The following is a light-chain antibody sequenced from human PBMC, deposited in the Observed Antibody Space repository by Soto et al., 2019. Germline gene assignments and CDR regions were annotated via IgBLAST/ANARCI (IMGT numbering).Light chain of an antibody. CDR1: SGDVGGYDY. J-gene: IGLJ1*01. CDR2: EVS. CDR3: SSYTSTSTRV. Sequence: QSVLTQPPSASGSPGQSVTISCTGTSGDVGGYDYVSWYQHPPGKAPKLMISEVSNRPSGVSNRFSGSKSGNTASLTISGLQAEDEADYYCSSYTSTSTRVFGTGTKVTVL. V-gene: IGLV2-14*01.